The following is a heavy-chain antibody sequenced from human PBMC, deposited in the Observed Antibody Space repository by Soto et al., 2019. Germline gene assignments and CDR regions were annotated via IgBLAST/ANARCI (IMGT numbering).Heavy chain of an antibody. CDR1: GGSISYNSYY. CDR2: IFYTGTT. D-gene: IGHD2-2*01. Sequence: PXGTLSLTCSVSGGSISYNSYYWGWIRQPPGKGLEWVGGIFYTGTTYYSPSLKDRVTISVDTSKNSFSLNLTSVTAADMAVYFCARLVVVAPVANAWGQGTLVTVSS. CDR3: ARLVVVAPVANA. J-gene: IGHJ5*02. V-gene: IGHV4-39*02.